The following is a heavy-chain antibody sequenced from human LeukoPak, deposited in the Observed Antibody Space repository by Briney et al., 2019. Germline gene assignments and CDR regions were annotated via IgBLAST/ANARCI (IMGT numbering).Heavy chain of an antibody. D-gene: IGHD6-19*01. J-gene: IGHJ4*02. CDR1: GFTFSSYE. CDR3: ASQWLASDY. V-gene: IGHV3-30*02. CDR2: IRYDGSNK. Sequence: GSLRLSCAASGFTFSSYEMNWVRQAPGKGLEWVAFIRYDGSNKYYADSVKGRFTISRDNSKNTLYLQMNSLRAEDAAVYYCASQWLASDYWGQGTLVTVSS.